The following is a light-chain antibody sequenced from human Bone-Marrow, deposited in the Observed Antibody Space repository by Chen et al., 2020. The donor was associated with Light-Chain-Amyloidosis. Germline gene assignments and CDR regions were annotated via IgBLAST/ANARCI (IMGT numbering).Light chain of an antibody. V-gene: IGLV1-47*02. Sequence: QSVLTQPPTASASPGQRVTVSCSGSSSNIGTTSLYWYQQLPGAAPTVLIYRNSQRPSGVPERFSGSKSGTSGSLAISGLRSEDEGEYYCAAWDESLNGWVFGGGTKLTVL. J-gene: IGLJ3*02. CDR1: SSNIGTTS. CDR3: AAWDESLNGWV. CDR2: RNS.